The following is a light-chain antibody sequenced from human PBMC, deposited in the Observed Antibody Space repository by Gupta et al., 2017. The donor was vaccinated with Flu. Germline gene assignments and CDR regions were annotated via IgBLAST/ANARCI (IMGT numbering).Light chain of an antibody. Sequence: QSAPTQPRSVSGSPGQSVTISCTGTTNDVGSSNRFSWYEQRPGKPPKLILYEVTKRPSGVPDRFSGSKSGNTASLTISGLQADDEADYYCSSHAGRVTWVFGTGTTVTVL. CDR3: SSHAGRVTWV. CDR1: TNDVGSSNR. J-gene: IGLJ1*01. V-gene: IGLV2-11*01. CDR2: EVT.